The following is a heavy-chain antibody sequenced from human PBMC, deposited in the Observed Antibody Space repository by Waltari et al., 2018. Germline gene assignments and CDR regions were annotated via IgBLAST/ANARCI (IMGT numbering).Heavy chain of an antibody. CDR1: GGSISSSSYY. CDR3: ARRAEWSSGWYDY. V-gene: IGHV4-39*01. Sequence: QLQLQESGPGLVKPSETLSLTCTVTGGSISSSSYYWVWIRQPPGKGLEWIGSIYYSGSTYYNPSLKSRVTISVDTSKNQFSLKLSSVTAADTAVYYCARRAEWSSGWYDYWGQGTLVTVSS. J-gene: IGHJ4*02. CDR2: IYYSGST. D-gene: IGHD6-19*01.